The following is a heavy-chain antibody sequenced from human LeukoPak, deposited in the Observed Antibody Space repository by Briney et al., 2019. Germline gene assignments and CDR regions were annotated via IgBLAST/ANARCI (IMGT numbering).Heavy chain of an antibody. CDR2: INPNSGGT. V-gene: IGHV1-2*06. D-gene: IGHD3-10*01. CDR3: ARRPMVRGVSLFGDDY. CDR1: GYTFTGNY. J-gene: IGHJ4*02. Sequence: ASVKVSCKASGYTFTGNYMHWVRQAPGPGLEWMGRINPNSGGTNYAQKFQGRVTMTRDTSISTAYMELSRLRSDDTAVYYCARRPMVRGVSLFGDDYWGQGTLVTVSS.